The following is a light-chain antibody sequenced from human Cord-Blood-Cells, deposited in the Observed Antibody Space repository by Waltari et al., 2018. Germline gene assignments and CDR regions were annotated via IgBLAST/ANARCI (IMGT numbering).Light chain of an antibody. Sequence: QSALTQPRSVSGSPGQSVTISCTGTSSDVGGYNYVSWYQQHPGKAPKLMLYEVSKRPSGVSGRFSGAKSGNTASLTISGLQAEDEADYYCCSYAGSYTLVFGGGTKLTVL. CDR3: CSYAGSYTLV. CDR1: SSDVGGYNY. CDR2: EVS. J-gene: IGLJ3*02. V-gene: IGLV2-11*01.